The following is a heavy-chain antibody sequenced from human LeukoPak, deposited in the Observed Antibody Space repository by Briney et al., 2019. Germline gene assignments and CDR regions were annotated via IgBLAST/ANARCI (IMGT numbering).Heavy chain of an antibody. CDR1: GFSFTNYG. Sequence: PGGSLRPSCAASGFSFTNYGMHWVRQAPGKGLEWVAVMSSSGDLIHYADSVKGRFTISRDNSKNTLYLQMNTLRAEDSAVYYCARDDEFDDYDRRRYTNSLDYWGQGTLVTVSS. CDR3: ARDDEFDDYDRRRYTNSLDY. V-gene: IGHV3-33*01. CDR2: MSSSGDLI. D-gene: IGHD3-22*01. J-gene: IGHJ4*02.